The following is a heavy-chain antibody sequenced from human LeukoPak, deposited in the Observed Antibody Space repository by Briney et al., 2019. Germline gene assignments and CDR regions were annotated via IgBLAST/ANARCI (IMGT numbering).Heavy chain of an antibody. V-gene: IGHV1-8*01. Sequence: GASVKVSCKASGYTFTSYDINWVRQATGQGLEWMGWMNPNSGNTGYAQKFQGRVTMTRDTSVSTAYMELNSLRSEDTAVYYCARGPPNWGFDSWGQGTLVTVSS. CDR2: MNPNSGNT. CDR3: ARGPPNWGFDS. D-gene: IGHD7-27*01. CDR1: GYTFTSYD. J-gene: IGHJ4*02.